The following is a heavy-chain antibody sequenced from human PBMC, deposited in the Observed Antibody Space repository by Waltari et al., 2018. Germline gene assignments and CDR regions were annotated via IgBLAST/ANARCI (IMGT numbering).Heavy chain of an antibody. D-gene: IGHD1-26*01. CDR2: IKQDGSEK. J-gene: IGHJ4*02. Sequence: EVQLVESGGGLVQPGGSLRLSCAASGFSFRNYWMSWVRQAPGRGMEWLANIKQDGSEKPYVDSVKGRFTISRDNAKYSLSLQMDSLRAEDTAVYYCAREERGTYRGPQYWGQGTLVTVSS. V-gene: IGHV3-7*01. CDR3: AREERGTYRGPQY. CDR1: GFSFRNYW.